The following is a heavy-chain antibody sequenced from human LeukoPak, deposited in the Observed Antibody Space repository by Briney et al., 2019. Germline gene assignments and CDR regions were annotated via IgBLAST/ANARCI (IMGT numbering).Heavy chain of an antibody. CDR3: ARDPQSNYSGRSDY. CDR1: GYTFTSYG. CDR2: ISAYNGNT. J-gene: IGHJ4*02. D-gene: IGHD1-26*01. V-gene: IGHV1-18*01. Sequence: ASAKVSCKASGYTFTSYGISWVRQAPGQGLEWMGWISAYNGNTNYAQKLQGRVTMTTDTSTSTAYMELRSLRSDDTAVYYCARDPQSNYSGRSDYWGQGTLVTVSS.